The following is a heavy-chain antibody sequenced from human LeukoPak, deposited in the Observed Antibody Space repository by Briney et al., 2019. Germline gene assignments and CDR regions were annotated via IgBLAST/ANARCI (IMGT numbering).Heavy chain of an antibody. D-gene: IGHD3-22*01. CDR1: GYTLTELS. CDR3: ATAYYYDSSGYWRGFDY. Sequence: ASVKVSCKVSGYTLTELSMHWVRQAPGKGLEWMGGFDPEDGETIYAQKFQGRVTMTEDTSTDTAYMELSSLRSEDTAVYYCATAYYYDSSGYWRGFDYWGQGTLVTVSS. V-gene: IGHV1-24*01. J-gene: IGHJ4*02. CDR2: FDPEDGET.